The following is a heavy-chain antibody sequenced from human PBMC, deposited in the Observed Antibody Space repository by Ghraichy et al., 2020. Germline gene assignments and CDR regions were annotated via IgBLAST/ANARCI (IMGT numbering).Heavy chain of an antibody. CDR3: AASSAWLQLDY. D-gene: IGHD5-24*01. J-gene: IGHJ4*02. Sequence: GESLNISCAASGFTFSSYAMSWVRQAPGKGLEWVSAITSGGSTYYADSVKGRFTISRDNSKNTLYLQMNSLRAEDTAVYYCAASSAWLQLDYWGQGTLVTVSS. CDR2: ITSGGST. CDR1: GFTFSSYA. V-gene: IGHV3-23*01.